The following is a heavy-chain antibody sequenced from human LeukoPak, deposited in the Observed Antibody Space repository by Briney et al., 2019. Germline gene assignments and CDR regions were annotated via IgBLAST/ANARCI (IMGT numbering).Heavy chain of an antibody. D-gene: IGHD5-12*01. CDR3: ARATSGYADY. Sequence: PGGSLRLSCGASGSTFSSNGMHWVRQAPGKGLEGVALIWYDGSETFYADFVRGRFTISRDNSKNTVYLQMDSLRAEDTAVYYCARATSGYADYWGQGTLVIVSS. J-gene: IGHJ4*02. V-gene: IGHV3-33*01. CDR2: IWYDGSET. CDR1: GSTFSSNG.